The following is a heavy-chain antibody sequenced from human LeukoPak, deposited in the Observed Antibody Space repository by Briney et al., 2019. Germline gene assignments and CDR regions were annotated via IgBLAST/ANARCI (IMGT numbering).Heavy chain of an antibody. CDR2: ISYDGSNK. J-gene: IGHJ3*02. Sequence: PGRSLRLSCAASGFTFGSYAMHWVRQAPGKGLEWVAVISYDGSNKYYADSVKGRFTISRDNSKNTLYLQMNSLRAEDTAVYYCAREGLDYYDSSGYLHGAFDIWGQGTMVTVSS. CDR3: AREGLDYYDSSGYLHGAFDI. CDR1: GFTFGSYA. D-gene: IGHD3-22*01. V-gene: IGHV3-30*04.